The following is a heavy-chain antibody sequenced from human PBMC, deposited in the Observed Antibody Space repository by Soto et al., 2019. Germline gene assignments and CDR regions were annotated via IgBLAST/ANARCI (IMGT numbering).Heavy chain of an antibody. J-gene: IGHJ4*02. Sequence: GGSLRLSCAASGFTFSSCAMHWVRQAPGKGLEWVALISYDGSNKYYADSVKGRFTISRDNAKNTLYLQMNSLRAEDTALYYCARGGEDYVWGSYRASIDYWGQGTLVTVSS. V-gene: IGHV3-30-3*01. CDR2: ISYDGSNK. D-gene: IGHD3-16*02. CDR3: ARGGEDYVWGSYRASIDY. CDR1: GFTFSSCA.